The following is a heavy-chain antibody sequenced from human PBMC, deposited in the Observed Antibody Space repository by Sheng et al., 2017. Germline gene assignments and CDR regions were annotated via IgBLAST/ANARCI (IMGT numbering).Heavy chain of an antibody. Sequence: QVQLQQWGAGLLKPSETLSLTCAVYGGSFSGYYWSWIRQPPGKGLEWIGEINHSGSTNYNPSLKSRVTISVDTSKNQFSLKLSSVTAADTAVYYCARKGIAVAGLHYDYWGQGTLVTVS. J-gene: IGHJ4*02. V-gene: IGHV4-34*01. CDR1: GGSFSGYY. D-gene: IGHD6-19*01. CDR2: INHSGST. CDR3: ARKGIAVAGLHYDY.